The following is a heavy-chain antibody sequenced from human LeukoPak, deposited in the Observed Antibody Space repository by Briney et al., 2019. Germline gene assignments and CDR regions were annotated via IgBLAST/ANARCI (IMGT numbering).Heavy chain of an antibody. CDR2: IYYSGST. CDR1: GGSISSGDYY. CDR3: AREPAAMGWFDP. Sequence: SETLSLTCTVSGGSISSGDYYWSWIRQPPGKGLEWIGYIYYSGSTYYNPSLKSRVTISVDTSKNQFSLKLSSVTAADTAVYYCAREPAAMGWFDPWGREPWSPSPQ. J-gene: IGHJ5*02. V-gene: IGHV4-30-4*01. D-gene: IGHD2-2*01.